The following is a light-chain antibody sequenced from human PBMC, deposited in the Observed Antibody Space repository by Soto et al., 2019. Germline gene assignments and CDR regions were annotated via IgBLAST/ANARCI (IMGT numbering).Light chain of an antibody. CDR3: AAWNDNLNGPSYV. V-gene: IGLV1-44*01. CDR2: SDD. J-gene: IGLJ1*01. CDR1: SSNIGSNA. Sequence: QSVLTQPPSASGTPGQKVTISCSGSSSNIGSNAVNWYQQVPGTAPKLLIYSDDQRPSGVPDRFSGSKSGTSASLAISGLQSEDEADYICAAWNDNLNGPSYVFGTGTKV.